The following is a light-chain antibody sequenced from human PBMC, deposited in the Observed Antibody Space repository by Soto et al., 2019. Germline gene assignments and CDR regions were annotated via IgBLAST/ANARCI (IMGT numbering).Light chain of an antibody. Sequence: EIVLTQSPGTLSLSPGERATLSCRASQSLSTSQLAWYQQKPGQAPRPLIYDASSRATGIPDRFNGSGSGTDFTLTISRLEPEDFAVYYCQQYDNSPQVAFGGGTKVEIK. CDR2: DAS. J-gene: IGKJ4*01. CDR3: QQYDNSPQVA. CDR1: QSLSTSQ. V-gene: IGKV3-20*01.